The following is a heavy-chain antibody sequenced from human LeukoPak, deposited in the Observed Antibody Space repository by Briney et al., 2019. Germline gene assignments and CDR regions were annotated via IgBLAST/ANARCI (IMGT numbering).Heavy chain of an antibody. J-gene: IGHJ4*02. CDR3: AILGYCSGGSCYLARGFDY. Sequence: RGSLRLSCAASGFTFSSYWMHWVRQAPGKGLVWVSRINSDGSSTSYADSVKGRFTISRDNAKNTLYLQMNSLRAEDTAVYYCAILGYCSGGSCYLARGFDYWGQGTLVTVSS. CDR2: INSDGSST. CDR1: GFTFSSYW. V-gene: IGHV3-74*01. D-gene: IGHD2-15*01.